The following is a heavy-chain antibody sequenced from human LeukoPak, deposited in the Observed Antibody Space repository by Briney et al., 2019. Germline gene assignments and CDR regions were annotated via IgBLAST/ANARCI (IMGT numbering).Heavy chain of an antibody. Sequence: SQTLSLTCTVSGGSISSANNYWNWIRQPPGKGLEWIGYISYSGSTHYNPSLKSRATISADTSKNQFSLKLTSMTAADTAVYHCARGGEGYNYVYWGQGTLVTVSS. J-gene: IGHJ4*02. CDR1: GGSISSANNY. CDR3: ARGGEGYNYVY. D-gene: IGHD5-24*01. CDR2: ISYSGST. V-gene: IGHV4-30-4*01.